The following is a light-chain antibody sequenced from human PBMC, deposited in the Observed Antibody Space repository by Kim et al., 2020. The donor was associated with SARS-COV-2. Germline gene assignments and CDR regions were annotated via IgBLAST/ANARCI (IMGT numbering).Light chain of an antibody. CDR1: SASSASNY. CDR2: EDN. CDR3: QSSDSSNVV. V-gene: IGLV6-57*02. J-gene: IGLJ2*01. Sequence: GTTVTISSTCSSASSASNYVHWYQQRPRSAPTTVIYEDNQRPSWGPCRFSGSNNSSTNSASLTTAVLKPEDEADYYGQSSDSSNVVFGGGTQLTVL.